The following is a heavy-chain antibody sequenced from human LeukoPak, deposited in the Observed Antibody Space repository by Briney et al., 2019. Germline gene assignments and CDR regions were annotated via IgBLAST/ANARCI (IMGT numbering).Heavy chain of an antibody. V-gene: IGHV3-9*03. D-gene: IGHD3-10*01. CDR3: AKDSLRSGYYGSGSLDY. CDR1: GFTFDDYA. J-gene: IGHJ4*02. CDR2: ISWNSGSI. Sequence: PGGSLRLSCAASGFTFDDYAMHWVRQAPGKGLEWVSGISWNSGSIGYADSVKGRFTISRDNAKNSLYLQMNSLRAEDMALYYCAKDSLRSGYYGSGSLDYWGQGTLVTVSS.